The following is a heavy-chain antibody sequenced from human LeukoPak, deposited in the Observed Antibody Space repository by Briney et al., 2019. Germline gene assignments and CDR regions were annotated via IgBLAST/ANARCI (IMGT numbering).Heavy chain of an antibody. CDR3: AGTLRSYYYYMDV. J-gene: IGHJ6*03. Sequence: ASVKVSCKASGYTFTSNYMHWVRQAPGQGLEWMGIINPSGSSTSYAQKFQGRVTMTRDMSTSTVYMELSSLRSEDTAVYDCAGTLRSYYYYMDVWGKGTTVTVSS. CDR1: GYTFTSNY. V-gene: IGHV1-46*01. CDR2: INPSGSST.